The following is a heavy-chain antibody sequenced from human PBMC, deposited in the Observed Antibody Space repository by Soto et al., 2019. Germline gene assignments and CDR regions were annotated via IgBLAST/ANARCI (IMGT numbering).Heavy chain of an antibody. CDR2: FSLSGTT. Sequence: SETLSLTCTVSGASITGTSYWSWIRQPAGKGLEWIGRFSLSGTTNYNPSLRSRVTMSADVSKNQSSLRLTSVTAADTALYYCARGMTPPGAPAWYYFDSWGQGTLVTVSS. CDR1: GASITGTSY. V-gene: IGHV4-4*07. J-gene: IGHJ4*02. D-gene: IGHD2-8*02. CDR3: ARGMTPPGAPAWYYFDS.